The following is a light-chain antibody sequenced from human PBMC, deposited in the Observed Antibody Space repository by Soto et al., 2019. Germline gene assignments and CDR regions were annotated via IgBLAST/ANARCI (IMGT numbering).Light chain of an antibody. J-gene: IGKJ2*01. CDR3: HQRSNWPKT. CDR2: DAS. Sequence: EIVLTQSPATLSLSPGERATLSCRASESVSSYLAWYQQKPGQAPRLLIYDASNRATGIPARFSGSGSGTDFTLTISSLEPEDFALYYCHQRSNWPKTFDQGTKLEIK. CDR1: ESVSSY. V-gene: IGKV3-11*01.